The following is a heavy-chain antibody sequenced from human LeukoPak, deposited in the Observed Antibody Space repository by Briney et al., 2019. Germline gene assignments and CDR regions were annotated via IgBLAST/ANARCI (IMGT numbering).Heavy chain of an antibody. Sequence: ASVKVSCKASGYTFTGSYLHWVRQAPGQGLEWMGWINPNNGGTNHAQKFQGRVTMTRDTSISTAYMELSRLRSDDTAVYYCARGVYCSSSSCSGGLGYYFYFMDVWGKGTTVTVSS. D-gene: IGHD2-2*01. CDR1: GYTFTGSY. CDR3: ARGVYCSSSSCSGGLGYYFYFMDV. CDR2: INPNNGGT. J-gene: IGHJ6*03. V-gene: IGHV1-2*02.